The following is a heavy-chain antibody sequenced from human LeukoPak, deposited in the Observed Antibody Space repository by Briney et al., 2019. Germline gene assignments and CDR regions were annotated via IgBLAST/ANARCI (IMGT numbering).Heavy chain of an antibody. Sequence: PSETLSLTCVLSGASITTTHWWTWVRQPPGTGLEWIGDIYHSGDTNYSPSLKSRVTISIDKSKNRFSLSLKSVTAADTAVYYCARWQDGYDYRGLDFWGQGALVTVSS. CDR1: GASITTTHW. D-gene: IGHD5-24*01. J-gene: IGHJ4*02. V-gene: IGHV4/OR15-8*02. CDR3: ARWQDGYDYRGLDF. CDR2: IYHSGDT.